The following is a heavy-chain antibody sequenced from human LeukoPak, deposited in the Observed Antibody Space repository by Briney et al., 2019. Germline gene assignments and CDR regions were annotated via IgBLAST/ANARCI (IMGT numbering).Heavy chain of an antibody. D-gene: IGHD3-3*01. V-gene: IGHV4-34*01. J-gene: IGHJ4*02. CDR2: INHSGST. CDR1: GGSFSGYY. Sequence: SETLSLTCAVYGGSFSGYYWSWTRQPPGKGLEWIGEINHSGSTNYNPSLKSRVTISVDTSKNQFSLKLSSVTAADTAVYYCARSGRVFGVVIIHKLDYWGQGTLVTVSS. CDR3: ARSGRVFGVVIIHKLDY.